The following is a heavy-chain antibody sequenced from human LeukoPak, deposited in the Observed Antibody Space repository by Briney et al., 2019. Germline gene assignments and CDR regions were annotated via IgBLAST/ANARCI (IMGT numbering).Heavy chain of an antibody. CDR2: ISSNGGST. D-gene: IGHD1-7*01. V-gene: IGHV3-64*01. CDR3: ARDHGDNWNYGYYYYMDV. Sequence: GGSLRLSCAASGFTFSSYAMHWVRQAPGKGLEYVSAISSNGGSTYYANSVKGRFTISRDNSKNTLYLQMGSLRAEDMAVYYCARDHGDNWNYGYYYYMDVWGKGTTVTVSS. J-gene: IGHJ6*03. CDR1: GFTFSSYA.